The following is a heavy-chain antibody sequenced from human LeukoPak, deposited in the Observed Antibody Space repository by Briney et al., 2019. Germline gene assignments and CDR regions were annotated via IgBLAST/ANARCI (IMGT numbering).Heavy chain of an antibody. Sequence: SETLSLTCTVSGGSISSYYWSWIRQPPGKGLEWIGYIYYSGSTYYNPSLKSRVTISVDTSKNQFSLKLSSVTAADTAVYYCARGDRPREIPPLIRKKNAFDIWGQGTMVTVSS. CDR1: GGSISSYY. CDR2: IYYSGST. CDR3: ARGDRPREIPPLIRKKNAFDI. J-gene: IGHJ3*02. D-gene: IGHD2-8*01. V-gene: IGHV4-59*12.